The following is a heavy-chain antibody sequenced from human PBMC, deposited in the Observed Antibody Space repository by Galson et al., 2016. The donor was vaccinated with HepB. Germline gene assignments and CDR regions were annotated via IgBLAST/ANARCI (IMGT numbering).Heavy chain of an antibody. D-gene: IGHD3-16*01. J-gene: IGHJ6*02. Sequence: SVKVSCKASGGTFNTYAFSWVRQAPGQGLEWMGGIIPIVGPGNYAQKFQGRVTITADESTSTAYMELSSLRSEDTAVYYCATYDSISRGYFFYGIDVWGQGTTVTVSS. V-gene: IGHV1-69*13. CDR3: ATYDSISRGYFFYGIDV. CDR1: GGTFNTYA. CDR2: IIPIVGPG.